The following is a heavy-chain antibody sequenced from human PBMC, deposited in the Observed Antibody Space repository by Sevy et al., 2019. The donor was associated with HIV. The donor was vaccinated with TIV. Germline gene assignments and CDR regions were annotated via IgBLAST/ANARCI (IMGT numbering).Heavy chain of an antibody. D-gene: IGHD1-1*01. V-gene: IGHV3-11*01. Sequence: GGSLRLSCAASGFTFSDYYMSWIRQAPGKGLEWVSYISSSGSTIYYADSVKGRFTISRDNAKNSLYLQMNSLRAEDTAVYYGARAESPGDWNDGDWFDPWGQGTLVTVSS. CDR1: GFTFSDYY. CDR2: ISSSGSTI. J-gene: IGHJ5*02. CDR3: ARAESPGDWNDGDWFDP.